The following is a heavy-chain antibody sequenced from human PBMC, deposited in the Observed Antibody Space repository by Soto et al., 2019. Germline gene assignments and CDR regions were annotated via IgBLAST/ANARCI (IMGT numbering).Heavy chain of an antibody. CDR3: AKDIVVVPAAVQFYYYYGMDV. J-gene: IGHJ6*02. CDR1: GFTFSSYA. CDR2: ISGSGGST. V-gene: IGHV3-23*01. Sequence: LRLSCAASGFTFSSYAMSWVRQAPGKGLEWVSAISGSGGSTYYADSVKGRFTISRDNSKNTLYLQMNSLRAEDTAVYYCAKDIVVVPAAVQFYYYYGMDVWGQGTTVTVSS. D-gene: IGHD2-2*02.